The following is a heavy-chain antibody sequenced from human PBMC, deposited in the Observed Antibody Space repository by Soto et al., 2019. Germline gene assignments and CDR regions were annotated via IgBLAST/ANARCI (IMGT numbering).Heavy chain of an antibody. J-gene: IGHJ4*02. V-gene: IGHV3-30-3*01. CDR1: GFTFSRYA. CDR2: ISYDGSNK. D-gene: IGHD6-19*01. Sequence: QVQLVESGGGVVQPGRSLRLSCAASGFTFSRYAMHWVRQAPGKGLEWVAVISYDGSNKYYADSVKGRFTISRDNSKNTLYLQMNSLRAEDTAVYYCARDRAYSSGWSFDYWGQGTLVTVSS. CDR3: ARDRAYSSGWSFDY.